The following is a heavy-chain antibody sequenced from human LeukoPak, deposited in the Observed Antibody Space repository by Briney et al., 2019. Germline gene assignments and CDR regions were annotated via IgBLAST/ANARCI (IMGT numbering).Heavy chain of an antibody. Sequence: PSGSLRLTCATSEFSFSSYWMSWVRQAPGKGLEWVANINQGGSDKYYVESVKGRFSISRDKANNLLYLQMNSLRGEDTAVYYCTRDRSRAEDDWGQGTLVTVSS. J-gene: IGHJ4*02. D-gene: IGHD1-14*01. CDR3: TRDRSRAEDD. CDR1: EFSFSSYW. CDR2: INQGGSDK. V-gene: IGHV3-7*01.